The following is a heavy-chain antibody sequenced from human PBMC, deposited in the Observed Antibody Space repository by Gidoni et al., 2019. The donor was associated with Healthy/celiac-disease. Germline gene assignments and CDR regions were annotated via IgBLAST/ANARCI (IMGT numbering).Heavy chain of an antibody. V-gene: IGHV1-69*04. CDR1: GGTFSSYA. CDR2: IIPILGIA. J-gene: IGHJ4*02. Sequence: QVQLVQSGAKVKKPGSSVKVSCKASGGTFSSYAISWVRQAPGQGLEWMGRIIPILGIANYAQKFQGRVTITADKSTSTAYMELSSLRSEDTAVYYCARDPDPPGLVTPGSGAIARDYWGQGTLVTVSS. CDR3: ARDPDPPGLVTPGSGAIARDY. D-gene: IGHD3-10*01.